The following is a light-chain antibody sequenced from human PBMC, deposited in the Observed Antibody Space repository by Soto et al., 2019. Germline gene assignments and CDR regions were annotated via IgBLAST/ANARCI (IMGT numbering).Light chain of an antibody. J-gene: IGKJ2*01. Sequence: EIVLTQSPGILSLSPGERATLSCRASQSVSSGNLAWYQQKPGQAPRLLIYAASSRATDIPDRFSGSGSGTDFTLIISRLEPEDFAVYYCQQYGSSPPYTFGQGTKLEIK. CDR3: QQYGSSPPYT. V-gene: IGKV3-20*01. CDR1: QSVSSGN. CDR2: AAS.